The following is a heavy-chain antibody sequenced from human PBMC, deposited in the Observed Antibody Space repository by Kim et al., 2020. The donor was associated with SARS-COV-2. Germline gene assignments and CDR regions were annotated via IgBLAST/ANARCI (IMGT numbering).Heavy chain of an antibody. J-gene: IGHJ4*02. V-gene: IGHV3-33*01. Sequence: GGSLRLSCAASGFTFSNYGMHWVRQAPGKGLEWVAVIWYDGSNKYYADSVKGRFTISRDNSKNTLYLQMNSLRAEDTAVYYCARGGGSGSYYGYYFDYWGQGTLVTVAS. CDR3: ARGGGSGSYYGYYFDY. D-gene: IGHD3-10*01. CDR1: GFTFSNYG. CDR2: IWYDGSNK.